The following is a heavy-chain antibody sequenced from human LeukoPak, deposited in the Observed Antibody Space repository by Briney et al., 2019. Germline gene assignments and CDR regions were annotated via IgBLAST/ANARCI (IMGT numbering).Heavy chain of an antibody. Sequence: SETLSLTCTVSGGSISSSSYYWGWIRQPPGKGLEWIGSIYYSGSTYYNPSLKSRVTISVDTSKNQFSLKLSSVTAADTAVYYCARSLRTVDSLYYFDYWGQGTLVTVSS. V-gene: IGHV4-39*07. J-gene: IGHJ4*02. D-gene: IGHD5-12*01. CDR3: ARSLRTVDSLYYFDY. CDR2: IYYSGST. CDR1: GGSISSSSYY.